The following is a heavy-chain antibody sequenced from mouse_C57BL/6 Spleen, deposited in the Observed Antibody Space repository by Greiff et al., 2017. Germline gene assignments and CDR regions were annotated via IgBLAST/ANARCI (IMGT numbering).Heavy chain of an antibody. CDR3: ARDYGSSWGYAMDY. CDR1: GYSITSGYY. Sequence: VQLQESGPGLVKPSQSLSLTCSVTGYSITSGYYWNWIRQFPGNKLEWMGYISYDGSNNYNPSLKNRISITRDPSKNQFFLKLNSVTTEDTATYYCARDYGSSWGYAMDYWGQGTSVTVSS. D-gene: IGHD1-1*01. CDR2: ISYDGSN. V-gene: IGHV3-6*01. J-gene: IGHJ4*01.